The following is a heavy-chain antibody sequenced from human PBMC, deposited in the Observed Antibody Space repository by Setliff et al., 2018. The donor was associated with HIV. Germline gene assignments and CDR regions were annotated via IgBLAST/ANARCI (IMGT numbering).Heavy chain of an antibody. CDR1: GGSFSGYY. V-gene: IGHV4-34*01. CDR2: INHRGST. J-gene: IGHJ4*02. CDR3: AREAARVVDF. Sequence: PSETLSLTCAVYGGSFSGYYWSWIRQPPGKGLEWIGEINHRGSTNYNPSLKSRVTISVETSKNQFSLKLNSVTAAGTAVYYCAREAARVVDFWGQGTLVTVSS. D-gene: IGHD6-25*01.